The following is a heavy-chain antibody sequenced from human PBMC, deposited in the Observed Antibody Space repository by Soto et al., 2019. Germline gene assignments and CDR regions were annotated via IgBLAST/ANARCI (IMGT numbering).Heavy chain of an antibody. Sequence: SETLSLTCTVSGGSISGYYWSWFRHPPGKGLKWIGYMYNTGSTVYNPSFKSRVTISVDTSKNHFSLKLNSVTAADTAVYYCARDLWGYCGTDCYPLDVWGQGTTVT. CDR1: GGSISGYY. J-gene: IGHJ6*02. D-gene: IGHD2-21*02. CDR3: ARDLWGYCGTDCYPLDV. V-gene: IGHV4-59*01. CDR2: MYNTGST.